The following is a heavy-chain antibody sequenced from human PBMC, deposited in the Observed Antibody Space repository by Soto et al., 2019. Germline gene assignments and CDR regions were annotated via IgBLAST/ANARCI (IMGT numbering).Heavy chain of an antibody. V-gene: IGHV3-11*01. CDR3: ATDRPRITVAVEYFRH. J-gene: IGHJ1*01. CDR2: ISSSGSTI. D-gene: IGHD6-19*01. CDR1: GFPFIDYY. Sequence: QVQLVESGGGLVKPGGSLRVSCAVSGFPFIDYYMSWIRQAPGKGPEWLSCISSSGSTIYYADSVKGRFTISRDNAESSLFLQLNSLRAEDTAMYYCATDRPRITVAVEYFRHWGQGALVSVSS.